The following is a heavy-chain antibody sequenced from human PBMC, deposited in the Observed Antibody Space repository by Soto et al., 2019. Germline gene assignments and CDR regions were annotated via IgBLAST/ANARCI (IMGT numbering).Heavy chain of an antibody. D-gene: IGHD6-6*01. CDR2: ISSSSSYI. CDR1: GFTFSSYS. Sequence: VGSLRLSGAASGFTFSSYSMNWVRQAPGKGLEWVSSISSSSSYIYYADSVKGRFTISRDNAKNSLYLQMNSLRAEDTAVYYCARDFISGSIAELFDPWGQGTLVTVSS. CDR3: ARDFISGSIAELFDP. J-gene: IGHJ5*02. V-gene: IGHV3-21*01.